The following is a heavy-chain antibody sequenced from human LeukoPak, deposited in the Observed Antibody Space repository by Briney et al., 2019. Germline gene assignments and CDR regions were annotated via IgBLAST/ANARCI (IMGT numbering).Heavy chain of an antibody. CDR3: ARRGSDWYFDL. CDR2: IYTSGST. V-gene: IGHV4-4*07. CDR1: GGSISSYY. J-gene: IGHJ2*01. D-gene: IGHD2-15*01. Sequence: PSETLSLTCTVSGGSISSYYWSWIRQPAGKGLEWIGRIYTSGSTTYNPSLKSRVTMSVDTSKNQFSLQLTSVTAADTAVYYCARRGSDWYFDLWGRGTLVTVSS.